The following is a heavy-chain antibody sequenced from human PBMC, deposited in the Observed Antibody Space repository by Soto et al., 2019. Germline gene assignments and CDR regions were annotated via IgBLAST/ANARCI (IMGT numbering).Heavy chain of an antibody. D-gene: IGHD1-1*01. CDR1: GGSISSYY. Sequence: SETLSLTCTVSGGSISSYYWSWIRQPPGKGLEWIGYIYYSGSTNYNPSLKSRVTISVDTSKNQFSLKLSSVTAADTAVYYCAISGRYQGNFDYWGQGNLVTVS. CDR3: AISGRYQGNFDY. J-gene: IGHJ4*02. CDR2: IYYSGST. V-gene: IGHV4-59*08.